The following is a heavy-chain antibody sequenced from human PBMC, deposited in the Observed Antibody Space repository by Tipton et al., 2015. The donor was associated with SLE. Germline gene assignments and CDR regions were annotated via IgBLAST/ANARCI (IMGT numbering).Heavy chain of an antibody. Sequence: TLSLTCTVSGASINSNFWSWIRQSPGKGLEWIGYIYSGGSTKYNPSLKSRVTISEDTSKNQFSLKLSSVTAADTAVYYCASSLIVADAGDAFDIWGQGTMVTVSS. CDR1: GASINSNF. D-gene: IGHD5-12*01. CDR2: IYSGGST. V-gene: IGHV4-59*01. CDR3: ASSLIVADAGDAFDI. J-gene: IGHJ3*02.